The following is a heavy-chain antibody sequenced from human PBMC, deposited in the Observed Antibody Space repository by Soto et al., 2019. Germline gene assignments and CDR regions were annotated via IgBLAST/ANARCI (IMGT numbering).Heavy chain of an antibody. CDR2: IYHTGTT. V-gene: IGHV4-38-2*01. J-gene: IGHJ4*02. Sequence: PSETLSLTCDVSGYAISSGFYWAWIRQPPGKRLEWIGNIYHTGTTYYNPSLKSRVTMSVDTSKNQFSLRLSSVTAADTAVFYCARVRTVGMSGSRGDSWGQGTLVTVST. CDR1: GYAISSGFY. CDR3: ARVRTVGMSGSRGDS. D-gene: IGHD3-10*01.